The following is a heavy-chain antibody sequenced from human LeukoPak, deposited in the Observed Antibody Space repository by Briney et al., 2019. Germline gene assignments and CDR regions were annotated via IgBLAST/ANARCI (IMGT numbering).Heavy chain of an antibody. CDR2: INPNSGGT. CDR1: GYTFIGYY. J-gene: IGHJ6*03. D-gene: IGHD3-3*01. Sequence: ASVKVSCKASGYTFIGYYMHWVRQAPGQGLEWMGWINPNSGGTNYAQKFQGRVTMTRDTSISTAYMELSRLRSDDTAVYYCAGPLFWSGYSTPVYMDVWGKGTTVTVSS. CDR3: AGPLFWSGYSTPVYMDV. V-gene: IGHV1-2*02.